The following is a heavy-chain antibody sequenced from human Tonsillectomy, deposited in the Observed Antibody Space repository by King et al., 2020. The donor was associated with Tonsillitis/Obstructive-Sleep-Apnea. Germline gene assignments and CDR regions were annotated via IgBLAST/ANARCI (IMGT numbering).Heavy chain of an antibody. D-gene: IGHD1-26*01. CDR1: GVSISSYY. CDR3: ARQGGYRGGQGY. V-gene: IGHV4-59*08. J-gene: IGHJ4*02. CDR2: IYYSGST. Sequence: VQLQESGPGLVKPSETLSLTCTVSGVSISSYYWSWIRQPPGKGLEWIGYIYYSGSTNNNPSLKSRVTISVDTSKNQFSLKLSSVTAADTAVYYCARQGGYRGGQGYWGQGTLVTVSS.